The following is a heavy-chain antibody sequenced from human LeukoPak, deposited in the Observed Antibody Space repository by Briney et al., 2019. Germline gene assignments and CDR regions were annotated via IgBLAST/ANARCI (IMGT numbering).Heavy chain of an antibody. CDR2: IYYSGST. J-gene: IGHJ1*01. Sequence: PSETLSLTCTVSGDSISGSYYYWSWIRQHPGKGLEWIGYIYYSGSTYYNPSLKSRVTMSVDTSKNQFSLRLRSVTAADTAVYYCARVVGETSGYHEPEYFQDWGQGTLVTVSS. D-gene: IGHD3-22*01. V-gene: IGHV4-31*03. CDR3: ARVVGETSGYHEPEYFQD. CDR1: GDSISGSYYY.